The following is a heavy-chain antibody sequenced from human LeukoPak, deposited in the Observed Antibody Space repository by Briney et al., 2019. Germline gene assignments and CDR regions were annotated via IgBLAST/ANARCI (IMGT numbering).Heavy chain of an antibody. CDR2: IYYSGST. Sequence: PSETLSLTCTVSGGSISSSSYYWGWIRQPPGKGLEWIGSIYYSGSTYYNPSLKSRVTISVDTSKNQFSLKLSSVTAADTAVYYCARTVLLERWLQSLGFIFDYWGQGTLVTVSS. V-gene: IGHV4-39*01. CDR3: ARTVLLERWLQSLGFIFDY. CDR1: GGSISSSSYY. J-gene: IGHJ4*02. D-gene: IGHD5-24*01.